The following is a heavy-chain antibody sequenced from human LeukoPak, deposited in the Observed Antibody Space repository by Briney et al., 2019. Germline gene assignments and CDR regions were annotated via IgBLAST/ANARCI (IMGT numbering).Heavy chain of an antibody. Sequence: KSSETLTLTCTVSGGSISSNSYYWGWIRQPPGKGLEWIGSIYYSGSTYNNPSLKSRVTISVDTSKNQFSLKLSSVTAADTAVYYCARGRPLRRWLQFSSTYFDYWGQGTLVTVSS. CDR1: GGSISSNSYY. V-gene: IGHV4-39*07. CDR3: ARGRPLRRWLQFSSTYFDY. D-gene: IGHD5-24*01. CDR2: IYYSGST. J-gene: IGHJ4*02.